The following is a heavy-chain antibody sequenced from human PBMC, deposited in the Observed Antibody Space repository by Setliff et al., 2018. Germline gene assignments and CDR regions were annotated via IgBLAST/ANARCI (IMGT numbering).Heavy chain of an antibody. V-gene: IGHV4-59*08. CDR2: VLDTGIT. CDR3: ANSAYLRELDY. D-gene: IGHD1-26*01. Sequence: SETLSLTCTVSGGSISSSHSWSWIRQPPGKEMEWIGNVLDTGITNYNPSLEGRVTISRDTSKNQFSLKPTSVTAADTAVYYCANSAYLRELDYWGPGTLVTVSS. CDR1: GGSISSSHS. J-gene: IGHJ4*02.